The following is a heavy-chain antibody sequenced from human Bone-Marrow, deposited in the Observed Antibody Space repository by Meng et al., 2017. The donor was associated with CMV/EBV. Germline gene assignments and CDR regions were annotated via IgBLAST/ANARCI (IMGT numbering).Heavy chain of an antibody. CDR2: IYSGGST. CDR3: AREADGSGYNWFDP. D-gene: IGHD3-10*01. V-gene: IGHV3-53*01. Sequence: GESLKISCAASGFTVSSNYMSWVRQAPGKGLEWVTVIYSGGSTYYADSVKGRFTITRDNSKNTLYLQMNSLRADDTAAYYCAREADGSGYNWFDPWGQGTRVTVSS. CDR1: GFTVSSNY. J-gene: IGHJ5*02.